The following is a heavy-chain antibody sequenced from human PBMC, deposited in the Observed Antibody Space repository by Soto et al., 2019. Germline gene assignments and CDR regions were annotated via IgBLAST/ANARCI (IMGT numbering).Heavy chain of an antibody. CDR3: AKDSVHNLYRTSSLEDCFGP. CDR2: ISGTGVNT. Sequence: EEQLLESGGGLVQPGGSLRLSCEASGFIFSSYAITWVRQAPGKGLEWVSTISGTGVNTYYADSVKGRFTVSRDNSKNTVWPQMNSLRAADSSVYYCAKDSVHNLYRTSSLEDCFGPWGQGTLVTVSS. D-gene: IGHD6-6*01. V-gene: IGHV3-23*01. J-gene: IGHJ5*02. CDR1: GFIFSSYA.